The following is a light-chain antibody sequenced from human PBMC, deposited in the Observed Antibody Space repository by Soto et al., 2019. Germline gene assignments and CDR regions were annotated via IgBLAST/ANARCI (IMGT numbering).Light chain of an antibody. CDR1: QSVSSN. J-gene: IGKJ1*01. Sequence: EIVMTQSPATLSVPPGERATLSCRASQSVSSNLARYQQKPGQAPRLLIYGASTMATGIPARFSGSGSVTGSTSTSSSRQSKDLAFYDWQQDNNWPPWTSGQGTKVEIK. V-gene: IGKV3-15*01. CDR2: GAS. CDR3: QQDNNWPPWT.